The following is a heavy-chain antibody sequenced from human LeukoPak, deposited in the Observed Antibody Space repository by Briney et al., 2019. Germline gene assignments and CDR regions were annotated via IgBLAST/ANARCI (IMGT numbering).Heavy chain of an antibody. D-gene: IGHD4-17*01. CDR3: ARGNPLVTTFIFDY. Sequence: PSETLSLTCAVYRGSFSGYYWSWIRQPPGKGLEWIGEINHSGSTNYNPSLKSRVTISVDTSKNQFSLKLSSVTAADTAVYYCARGNPLVTTFIFDYWGQGTLVTVSS. V-gene: IGHV4-34*01. CDR1: RGSFSGYY. CDR2: INHSGST. J-gene: IGHJ4*02.